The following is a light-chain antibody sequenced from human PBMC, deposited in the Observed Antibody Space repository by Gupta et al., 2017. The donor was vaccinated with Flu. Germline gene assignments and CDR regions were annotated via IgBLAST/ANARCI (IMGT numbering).Light chain of an antibody. V-gene: IGLV1-44*01. Sequence: TTSCCGSTTNVGNNGVCWYQHAPASAPNLIIYSNQQRSSVVPGRSSGSKSGSSASLASGGHQADDDNDFYCATCDNSLNGRLFGGGTKLTVL. CDR3: ATCDNSLNGRL. CDR1: TTNVGNNG. CDR2: SNQ. J-gene: IGLJ3*02.